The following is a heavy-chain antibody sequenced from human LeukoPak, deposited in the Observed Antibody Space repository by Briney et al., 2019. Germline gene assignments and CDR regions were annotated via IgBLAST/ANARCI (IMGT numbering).Heavy chain of an antibody. CDR1: GFTFSSYW. CDR2: IKQDGSEK. J-gene: IGHJ4*02. CDR3: ARTGIVPAAMGYDY. D-gene: IGHD2-2*01. Sequence: GGSLRLSCAASGFTFSSYWMSWVRQAPGKGLEWVANIKQDGSEKYYVDSVKGRFTISRDNAKNSLYLQMNSLRAEDTAVYYCARTGIVPAAMGYDYWGQGTLVTVSS. V-gene: IGHV3-7*01.